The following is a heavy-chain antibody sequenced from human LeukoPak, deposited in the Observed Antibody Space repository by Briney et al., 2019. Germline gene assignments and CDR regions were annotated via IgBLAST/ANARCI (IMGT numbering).Heavy chain of an antibody. V-gene: IGHV1-24*01. D-gene: IGHD3-22*01. J-gene: IGHJ4*02. CDR2: FDPEDGET. CDR1: GYTLTELS. Sequence: GASVKVSCKVSGYTLTELSMHWVRQAPGKGHEWMGGFDPEDGETIYAQKFQGRVTMTEDTSTDTAYMELSSLRSEDTAVYHCATVSGLHDSSGYYNSRYFDYWGQGTLVTVSS. CDR3: ATVSGLHDSSGYYNSRYFDY.